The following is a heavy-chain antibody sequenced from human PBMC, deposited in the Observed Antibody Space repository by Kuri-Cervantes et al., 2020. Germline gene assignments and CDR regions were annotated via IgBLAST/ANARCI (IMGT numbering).Heavy chain of an antibody. CDR3: ARDTVAGNGDYSDY. Sequence: SETLSLTCTVSGYSISSGYYWGCIRQSPGKGLEYIGSIYHNGDTYYSPSLKSRVTISVDTSKNQFSLKLSSVTAADTAVYYCARDTVAGNGDYSDYWGQGTVVTVSS. J-gene: IGHJ4*02. V-gene: IGHV4-38-2*02. CDR1: GYSISSGYY. CDR2: IYHNGDT. D-gene: IGHD6-19*01.